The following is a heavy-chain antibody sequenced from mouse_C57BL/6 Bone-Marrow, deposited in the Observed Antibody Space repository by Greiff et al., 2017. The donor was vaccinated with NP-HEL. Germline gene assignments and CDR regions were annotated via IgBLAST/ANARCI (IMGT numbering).Heavy chain of an antibody. CDR3: TRDYYSIPYYAMDY. CDR1: GYTFTDYE. D-gene: IGHD2-5*01. J-gene: IGHJ4*01. V-gene: IGHV1-15*01. Sequence: VQLQQSGAELVRPGASVTLSCKASGYTFTDYEMHWVKQTPVHGLEWIGAIDPETGGTAYSQKFKGKAILTADKSSSTAYMELRSLTSEDSAVYYCTRDYYSIPYYAMDYWGQGTSVTVSS. CDR2: IDPETGGT.